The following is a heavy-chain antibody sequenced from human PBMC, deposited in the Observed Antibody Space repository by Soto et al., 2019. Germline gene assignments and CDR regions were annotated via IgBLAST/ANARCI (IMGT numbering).Heavy chain of an antibody. Sequence: EVQLVESGGGLVQPGGSLRLSCAASGFTFSSYWMSWVRQAPGKGLEWVANIKQDGSEKYYVDSVKGRFTISRDNAKNSLYLQMNTLRAEDTAVYYCARAIRFLEWTSDAFDIRGQGTMVTVSS. CDR2: IKQDGSEK. CDR1: GFTFSSYW. J-gene: IGHJ3*02. D-gene: IGHD3-3*01. CDR3: ARAIRFLEWTSDAFDI. V-gene: IGHV3-7*03.